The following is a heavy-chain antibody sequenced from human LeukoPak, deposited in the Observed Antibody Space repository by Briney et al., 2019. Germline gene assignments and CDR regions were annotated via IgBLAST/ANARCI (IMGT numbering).Heavy chain of an antibody. CDR1: GGSFNGYY. CDR2: INHSGST. CDR3: ARDLELGY. V-gene: IGHV4-34*01. Sequence: PSETLSLTCAVYGGSFNGYYWSWIRQPPGKGLEWIGEINHSGSTNYNPSLKSRVTMSVDTSKNQFSLKLRSVTAADTAVYYCARDLELGYWGQGTLVTVSS. D-gene: IGHD3-16*01. J-gene: IGHJ4*02.